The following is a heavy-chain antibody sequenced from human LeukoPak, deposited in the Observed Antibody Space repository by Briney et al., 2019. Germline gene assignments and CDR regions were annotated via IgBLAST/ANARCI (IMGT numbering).Heavy chain of an antibody. D-gene: IGHD5-12*01. CDR2: IYPADSNT. V-gene: IGHV5-51*01. CDR3: ARFATLMGYNYFDY. J-gene: IGHJ4*02. CDR1: GYRFTSYW. Sequence: GESLKISCKGSGYRFTSYWIGWVRQMPGKGLEWMGIIYPADSNTRYSPSFQGRVTISADRSINTAYLQWNSLKASDNAIYYCARFATLMGYNYFDYWGQGALVTVSS.